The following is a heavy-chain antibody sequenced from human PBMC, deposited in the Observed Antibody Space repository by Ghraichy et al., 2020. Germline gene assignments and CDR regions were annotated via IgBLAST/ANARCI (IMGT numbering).Heavy chain of an antibody. Sequence: SETLSLTCTVSGGSISRYYWSWIRQPPGKGLEWIGYIYYIGSTNYNPSLKSRVTISVDTSKNQFSLKLSSVTAADTAVYYCARVGSCSGGSCYPFEYWGQGTLVTVSS. CDR2: IYYIGST. V-gene: IGHV4-59*01. CDR3: ARVGSCSGGSCYPFEY. D-gene: IGHD2-15*01. CDR1: GGSISRYY. J-gene: IGHJ4*02.